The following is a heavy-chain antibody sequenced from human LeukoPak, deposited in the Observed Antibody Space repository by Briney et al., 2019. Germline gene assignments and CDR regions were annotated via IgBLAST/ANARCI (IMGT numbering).Heavy chain of an antibody. CDR1: GFTFSNAW. Sequence: KTGGSLRLSCAASGFTFSNAWMNWVRQAPGKGLEWVGRIKSKIDGGTIDYAAPVKGRFSISRDDSKNTLFLQMNSLKTEDTAVYYCTTSSDYTRSARGGQGTLVTVSS. J-gene: IGHJ4*02. CDR3: TTSSDYTRSAR. D-gene: IGHD2-2*02. V-gene: IGHV3-15*07. CDR2: IKSKIDGGTI.